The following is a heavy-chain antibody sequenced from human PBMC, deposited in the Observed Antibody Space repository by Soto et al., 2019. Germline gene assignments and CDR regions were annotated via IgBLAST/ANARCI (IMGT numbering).Heavy chain of an antibody. D-gene: IGHD6-19*01. Sequence: GGSLRLSCAASGFTFSSYSMNWVRQAPGKGLEWVSSISSSSSYIYYADSVKGRFTISRDNAKNSLYLQMNSLRAEDTAVYYCARDASGPAPYYYYMDVWGKGTTVTVSS. CDR1: GFTFSSYS. CDR2: ISSSSSYI. J-gene: IGHJ6*03. V-gene: IGHV3-21*01. CDR3: ARDASGPAPYYYYMDV.